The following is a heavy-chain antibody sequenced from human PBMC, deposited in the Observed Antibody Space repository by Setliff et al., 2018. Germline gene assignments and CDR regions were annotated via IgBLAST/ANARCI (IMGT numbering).Heavy chain of an antibody. CDR1: GGSISSGSHY. Sequence: PSETLSLTCTVSGGSISSGSHYWSWIRQPAGKGLEWIGRIYTSGSTNYNPSLKSRVTISVDTSKNQFSLKLSSVTAADTAVYYCARGAGWCCDSSGYYYDYWGQGTLVTVSS. CDR2: IYTSGST. J-gene: IGHJ4*02. V-gene: IGHV4-61*02. CDR3: ARGAGWCCDSSGYYYDY. D-gene: IGHD3-22*01.